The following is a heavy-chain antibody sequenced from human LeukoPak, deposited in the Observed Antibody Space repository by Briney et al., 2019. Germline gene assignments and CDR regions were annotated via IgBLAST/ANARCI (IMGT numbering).Heavy chain of an antibody. CDR2: IWYDGSNK. V-gene: IGHV3-33*01. CDR3: ARDSPYLDY. CDR1: GFTFSSYG. J-gene: IGHJ4*02. Sequence: PGTSLRLSCAASGFTFSSYGMHWVRQSPGKGLEWVAVIWYDGSNKYYADSVKGRFTISRDNSKNTLRLQMNSLRAEDTAVYYCARDSPYLDYWGQGTLVTVSS.